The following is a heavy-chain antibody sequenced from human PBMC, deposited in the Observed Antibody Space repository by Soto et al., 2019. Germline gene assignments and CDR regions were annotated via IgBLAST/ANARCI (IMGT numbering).Heavy chain of an antibody. D-gene: IGHD3-3*01. V-gene: IGHV3-23*01. CDR1: GFTFSSYA. CDR2: ISGSGGST. J-gene: IGHJ6*02. CDR3: AKCLRITIFGVVISYYYGMDV. Sequence: GGSLRLSCAASGFTFSSYAMSWVRQAPGKGLEWVSAISGSGGSTYYADSVKGRFTISRDNSKNTLYLQMNSLRAEDTAVYYCAKCLRITIFGVVISYYYGMDVWGQGTTVTVSS.